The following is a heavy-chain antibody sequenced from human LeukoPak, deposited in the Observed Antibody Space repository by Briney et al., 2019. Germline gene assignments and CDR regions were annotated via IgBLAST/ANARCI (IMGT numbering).Heavy chain of an antibody. CDR1: GGSISSGGYY. CDR3: ARGDVDTAMAVDY. Sequence: SQTLSLTCTVSGGSISSGGYYWSWIRQHPGKGLEWIGYIYYSGSTYYNPSLKSRVTTSVDTSKNQFSLKLSSVTAADTAVYYCARGDVDTAMAVDYWGQGTLVTVSS. V-gene: IGHV4-31*03. CDR2: IYYSGST. J-gene: IGHJ4*02. D-gene: IGHD5-18*01.